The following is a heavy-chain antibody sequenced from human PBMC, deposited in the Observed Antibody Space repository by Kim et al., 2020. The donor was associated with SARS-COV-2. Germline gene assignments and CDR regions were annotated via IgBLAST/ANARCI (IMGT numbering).Heavy chain of an antibody. CDR1: GGSISSSSYY. Sequence: SETLSLTCTVSGGSISSSSYYWGWIRQPPGKGLEWIGNIYYSGSTYCNPSLKSRVTISVDTAKNQFSLKRSSVTAADTAGYYFARDSSSLAYYYDYGMD. CDR3: ARDSSSLAYYYDYGMD. CDR2: IYYSGST. J-gene: IGHJ6*01. D-gene: IGHD6-6*01. V-gene: IGHV4-39*02.